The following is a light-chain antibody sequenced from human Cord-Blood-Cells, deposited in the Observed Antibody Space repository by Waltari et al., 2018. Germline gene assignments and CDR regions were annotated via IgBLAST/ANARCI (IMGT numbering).Light chain of an antibody. V-gene: IGLV2-14*01. CDR1: SSDVGGYNY. Sequence: QSVLTQPASVSGSPGQSITISCTGTSSDVGGYNYVSWYQQHPGKAPKLMIYKVSNRPSGVSNRFSGSKSGNTASPTISGLQAEDEADYYCSSYTSSSTYVFGTGTKVTVL. CDR2: KVS. CDR3: SSYTSSSTYV. J-gene: IGLJ1*01.